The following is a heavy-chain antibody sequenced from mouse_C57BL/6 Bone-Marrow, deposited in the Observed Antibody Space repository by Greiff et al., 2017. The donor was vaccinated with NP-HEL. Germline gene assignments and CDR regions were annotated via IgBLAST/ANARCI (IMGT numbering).Heavy chain of an antibody. CDR1: GFTFSSYG. CDR3: ARHGGSGGCAY. V-gene: IGHV5-6*02. D-gene: IGHD3-2*02. J-gene: IGHJ3*01. CDR2: LSSGGSYT. Sequence: EVKLVESGGDLVKPGGSLKLSCAASGFTFSSYGMSWVRQTPDKRLEWVATLSSGGSYTYYPDSVTGRFTISRDNAKNTLYLQMSSLKSEDTAMYYCARHGGSGGCAYWGQGTLVTVSA.